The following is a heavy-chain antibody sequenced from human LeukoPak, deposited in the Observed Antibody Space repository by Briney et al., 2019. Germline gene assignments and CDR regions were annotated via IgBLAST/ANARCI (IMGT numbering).Heavy chain of an antibody. CDR2: ISSGGGTK. Sequence: GGSLRLSCAASGFIFSDYYMSWIRQAPGKGLEWLSFISSGGGTKYYADSVKGRFTVSRDDAKNSLYLQMNSLRAEDTAVYHCVRYCSSADCYSGSGEYFQHWGQGTLVTVSS. D-gene: IGHD2-2*02. J-gene: IGHJ1*01. V-gene: IGHV3-11*01. CDR3: VRYCSSADCYSGSGEYFQH. CDR1: GFIFSDYY.